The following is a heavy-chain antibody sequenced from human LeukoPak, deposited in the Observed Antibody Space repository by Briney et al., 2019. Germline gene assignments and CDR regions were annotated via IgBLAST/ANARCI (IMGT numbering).Heavy chain of an antibody. Sequence: GGSLRLSCAASGFTFSSYEMNWVRQAPGKGLEWVSYISSSGSTIYYADSVKGRFTISRDNAKNSLYLQMNSLRAEDTAVYYCAKGGQQLAIDCWGQGTLVTVSS. CDR2: ISSSGSTI. D-gene: IGHD6-13*01. CDR1: GFTFSSYE. V-gene: IGHV3-48*03. CDR3: AKGGQQLAIDC. J-gene: IGHJ4*02.